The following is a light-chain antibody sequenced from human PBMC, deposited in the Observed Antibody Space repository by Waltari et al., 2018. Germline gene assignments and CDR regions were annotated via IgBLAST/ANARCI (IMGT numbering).Light chain of an antibody. J-gene: IGKJ4*01. V-gene: IGKV2-40*01. Sequence: DIVMTQTPLSLPVTLGEPASISCRSSQSLLDSEDGNTYLEWYLQKPGQSPQLLIYEVSNRAAGVPDRISGSGSDTDFTLKSSRVEAEDVGVYYCMQALEFPLTFGGGTKVEIK. CDR3: MQALEFPLT. CDR1: QSLLDSEDGNTY. CDR2: EVS.